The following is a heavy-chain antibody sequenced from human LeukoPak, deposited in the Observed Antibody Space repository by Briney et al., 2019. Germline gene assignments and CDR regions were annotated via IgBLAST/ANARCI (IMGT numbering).Heavy chain of an antibody. J-gene: IGHJ4*02. D-gene: IGHD3-22*01. CDR3: ARDMRHYRYYESDEYYFNFEY. CDR2: ISANNGHT. Sequence: ASVKVSCKASGYIFTSYGISWVRQAPGQGLEWMGWISANNGHTHYAQKFQGRLTITRDMSTRTVDMELRSLRSDDTAVYYCARDMRHYRYYESDEYYFNFEYWGQGTLVTVSS. CDR1: GYIFTSYG. V-gene: IGHV1-18*01.